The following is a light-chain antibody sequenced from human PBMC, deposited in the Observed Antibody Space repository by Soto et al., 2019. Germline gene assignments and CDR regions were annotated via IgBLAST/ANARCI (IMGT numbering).Light chain of an antibody. CDR3: SSYTSVSSLGI. J-gene: IGLJ1*01. Sequence: QSALTQPASVSGSLGQSITISCTGTGSDVGSYKYVSWYQQHPGKAPKLIIFEVSNRPSGVSDRFSGSKSGNTASLTISGLQAEDEADYCCSSYTSVSSLGIFGTGTKV. CDR2: EVS. CDR1: GSDVGSYKY. V-gene: IGLV2-14*01.